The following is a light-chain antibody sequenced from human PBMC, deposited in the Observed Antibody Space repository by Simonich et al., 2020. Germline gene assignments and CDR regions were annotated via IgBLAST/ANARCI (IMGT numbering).Light chain of an antibody. CDR1: SSDVGGYNY. CDR3: SSYTSSSTLV. J-gene: IGLJ2*01. Sequence: QSALTQPASVSGSPGQSITISCTGTSSDVGGYNYVSWYQQHPGKAPKLMIHDVSTRPSGVSNRVSGAKSGNTAPLTISGLQAEDEADYYCSSYTSSSTLVFGGGTKLTVL. CDR2: DVS. V-gene: IGLV2-14*01.